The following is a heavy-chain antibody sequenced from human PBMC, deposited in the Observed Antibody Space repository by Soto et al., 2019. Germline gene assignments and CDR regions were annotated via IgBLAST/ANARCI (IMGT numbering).Heavy chain of an antibody. Sequence: SETLSLTCTVSGGSISSGDYYWSWIRQPPGKGLEWIGYIYYSGSTYYNPSLKSRVTISVDTSKNQFSLKLSSVTAADTAVYYCARGPLKLRRDGYNYIDYWGQGTLVTVSS. D-gene: IGHD5-12*01. V-gene: IGHV4-30-4*01. CDR2: IYYSGST. CDR3: ARGPLKLRRDGYNYIDY. CDR1: GGSISSGDYY. J-gene: IGHJ4*02.